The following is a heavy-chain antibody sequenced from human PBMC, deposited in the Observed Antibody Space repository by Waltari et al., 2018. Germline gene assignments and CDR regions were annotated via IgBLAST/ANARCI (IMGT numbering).Heavy chain of an antibody. Sequence: AWTRRAPAQVLEWVGTISYTGATYTSPSLTSRVTMSRDTSKNQLSLKLGSVTAADTAVYYCATYIGASIGTAAFDVWGRGTMVIVSS. CDR3: ATYIGASIGTAAFDV. V-gene: IGHV4-39*01. D-gene: IGHD5-12*01. J-gene: IGHJ3*01. CDR2: ISYTGAT.